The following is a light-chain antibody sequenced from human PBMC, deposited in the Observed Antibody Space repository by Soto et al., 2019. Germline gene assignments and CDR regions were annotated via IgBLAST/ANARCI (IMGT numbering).Light chain of an antibody. CDR1: QSVSNNY. Sequence: ELVLTQSPGPLSLSPGERATLSCRASQSVSNNYLAWCQQKPGQAPRLLIYGASNRDTGIPDRFSGSGSGTDFTLTISRLEPEDFAVYYCQQYGSSPSTFGQGTKVDIK. V-gene: IGKV3-20*01. CDR3: QQYGSSPST. J-gene: IGKJ1*01. CDR2: GAS.